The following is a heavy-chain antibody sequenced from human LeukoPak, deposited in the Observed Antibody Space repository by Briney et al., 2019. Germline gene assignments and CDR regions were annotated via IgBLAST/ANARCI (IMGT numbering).Heavy chain of an antibody. J-gene: IGHJ4*02. Sequence: GGSLRLSCAASGFTFNNAWMTWVRQAPGKGLEWVGRIQSKIDGGTIDYAAPAKGRFTISRDDSKKMLYLQMNSLKTEDTAVYYCTIENKDSYDGTGYYKYWAQGTLVTVSS. CDR1: GFTFNNAW. CDR3: TIENKDSYDGTGYYKY. D-gene: IGHD3-22*01. V-gene: IGHV3-15*01. CDR2: IQSKIDGGTI.